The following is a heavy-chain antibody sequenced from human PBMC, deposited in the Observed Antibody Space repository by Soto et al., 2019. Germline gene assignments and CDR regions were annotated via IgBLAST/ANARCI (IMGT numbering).Heavy chain of an antibody. CDR2: IYYSGIT. Sequence: QVHLQEWGPGQVRPSQTLSLTCSVSGDSIRRRGFYWSWIRQRPGEGLEWIGFIYYSGITDYNLSLKSRVAISEDISKNQFSLKLNSVTAADTAVYYCASSGAREGDWFDPWGQGTLVTVSS. J-gene: IGHJ5*02. CDR1: GDSIRRRGFY. CDR3: ASSGAREGDWFDP. D-gene: IGHD3-16*01. V-gene: IGHV4-31*03.